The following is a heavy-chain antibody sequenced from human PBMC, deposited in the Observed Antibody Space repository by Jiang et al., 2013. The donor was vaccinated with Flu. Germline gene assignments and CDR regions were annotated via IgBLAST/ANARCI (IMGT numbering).Heavy chain of an antibody. CDR3: ARNVMKMGFGRSGFDL. Sequence: VQLLESGGGLVQPGGSLRLSCAASGFTFSNSVMSIMSWVRQAPGKGLEWVSGISGSTIGTYYADPVKGRFTISRDNSKNMLFLQMNSLRAEDTALYYCARNVMKMGFGRSGFDLWGQGTVVTVSS. V-gene: IGHV3-23*01. CDR2: ISGSTIGT. CDR1: GFTFSNSV. D-gene: IGHD2-15*01. J-gene: IGHJ3*01.